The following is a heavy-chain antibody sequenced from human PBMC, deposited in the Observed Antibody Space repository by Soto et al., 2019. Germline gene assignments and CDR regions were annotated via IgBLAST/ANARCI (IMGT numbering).Heavy chain of an antibody. Sequence: ASVKVSCKASGYTFTSYGISWVRQAPGQGLEWMGWISAYNGNTNYAQKLQGRVTMTTDTSTSTAYMELRSLRSDDTAVYYCARDYGANPPHPYYFDYWGQGTLVTVSS. CDR3: ARDYGANPPHPYYFDY. CDR1: GYTFTSYG. CDR2: ISAYNGNT. J-gene: IGHJ4*02. V-gene: IGHV1-18*01. D-gene: IGHD4-17*01.